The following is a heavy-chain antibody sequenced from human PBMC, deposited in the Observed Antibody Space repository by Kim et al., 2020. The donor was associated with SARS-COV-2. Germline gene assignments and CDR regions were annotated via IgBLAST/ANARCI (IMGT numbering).Heavy chain of an antibody. Sequence: SETLSLTCTVSGGSISSGGYYWSWIRQHPGKGLEWIGYIYYSGSTYYNPSLKSRVTISVDTSKNQFSLKLSSVTAADTAVYYCARVLRGYYDSSGYYYPLWFDPWGQGPLVTVSS. J-gene: IGHJ5*02. D-gene: IGHD3-22*01. CDR3: ARVLRGYYDSSGYYYPLWFDP. CDR1: GGSISSGGYY. V-gene: IGHV4-31*03. CDR2: IYYSGST.